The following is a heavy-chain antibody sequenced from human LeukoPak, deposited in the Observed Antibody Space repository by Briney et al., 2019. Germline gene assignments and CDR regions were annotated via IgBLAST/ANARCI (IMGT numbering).Heavy chain of an antibody. CDR1: GFTFSSYG. D-gene: IGHD1-26*01. CDR3: ARDPLVGSPDYFDY. J-gene: IGHJ4*01. V-gene: IGHV3-30*03. CDR2: IAQDGVIK. Sequence: PGRSLRLSCAASGFTFSSYGMHWVRQAPGKGLEWVAVIAQDGVIKYNTKSVKGRFVISRDNSRNMLYLHMNSLTTEDTAVYYCARDPLVGSPDYFDYWGQEPWSSSPQ.